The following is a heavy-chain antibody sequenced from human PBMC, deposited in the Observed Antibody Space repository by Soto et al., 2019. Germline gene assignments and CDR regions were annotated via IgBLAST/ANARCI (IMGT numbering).Heavy chain of an antibody. J-gene: IGHJ4*02. Sequence: ASVKVSCKASGGTFSSYAISWVRQAPGQGLEWMGGIIPIFGTANYAQKFQGRVTITADESTSTAYMELSSLRSEDTAVYYCASYCSGGSCYSGGEDYWGQGTLVTSPQ. D-gene: IGHD2-15*01. CDR1: GGTFSSYA. V-gene: IGHV1-69*13. CDR3: ASYCSGGSCYSGGEDY. CDR2: IIPIFGTA.